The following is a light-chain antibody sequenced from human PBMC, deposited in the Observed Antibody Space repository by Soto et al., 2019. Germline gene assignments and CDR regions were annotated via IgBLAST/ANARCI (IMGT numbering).Light chain of an antibody. Sequence: IVLTQSPGTLSLSPGERTTLSCRASQSISRYLAWYQQKPGQGPRLLIYGASSRATGTPDRFSGSGSGTDFTLTISYLEPEDFAIYYCQQGGNWPLTFGQGTRLEIK. CDR1: QSISRY. V-gene: IGKV3-11*01. CDR3: QQGGNWPLT. J-gene: IGKJ5*01. CDR2: GAS.